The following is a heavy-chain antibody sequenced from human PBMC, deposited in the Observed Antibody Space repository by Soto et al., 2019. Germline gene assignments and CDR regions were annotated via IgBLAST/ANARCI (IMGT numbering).Heavy chain of an antibody. Sequence: QVQLVESGGGVVQPGRSLRLSCAASGFTFSSYGMHWVRQAPGKGLEWVAVISYDGSNKYYADSVKGRFTISRDNSKNTLYLQMNSLRAEDTAVYYCAKDLMKGSSWSPFDYWGQGTLVTVSS. CDR3: AKDLMKGSSWSPFDY. CDR2: ISYDGSNK. CDR1: GFTFSSYG. D-gene: IGHD6-13*01. J-gene: IGHJ4*02. V-gene: IGHV3-30*18.